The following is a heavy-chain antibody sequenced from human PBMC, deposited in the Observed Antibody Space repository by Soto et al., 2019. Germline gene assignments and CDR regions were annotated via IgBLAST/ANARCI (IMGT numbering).Heavy chain of an antibody. Sequence: SETLSLTCTVSGGSISSGDYYWSWIRQPPGKGLEWIGYIYYSGSTYYNPSLKSRVTISVDTSKNQFSLKLSSVTAADTAVYYCARVRRPGAYCGGDCYDDWGQGTLVTVS. J-gene: IGHJ4*02. CDR1: GGSISSGDYY. V-gene: IGHV4-30-4*01. CDR2: IYYSGST. D-gene: IGHD2-21*01. CDR3: ARVRRPGAYCGGDCYDD.